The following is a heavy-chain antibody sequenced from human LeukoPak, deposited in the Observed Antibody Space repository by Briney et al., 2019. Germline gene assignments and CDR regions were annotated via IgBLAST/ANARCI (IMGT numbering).Heavy chain of an antibody. CDR2: ISSYNGDT. V-gene: IGHV1-18*01. CDR1: GYTFTSYG. D-gene: IGHD4-23*01. CDR3: ARGDYGGGFDY. J-gene: IGHJ4*02. Sequence: ASVKVSCKASGYTFTSYGITWVRQAPGQGLEWMGWISSYNGDTKYAQKVQGRVTVTTDTSTSTAHMELRSLSLDDTAVYYCARGDYGGGFDYWGQGTLVTVSS.